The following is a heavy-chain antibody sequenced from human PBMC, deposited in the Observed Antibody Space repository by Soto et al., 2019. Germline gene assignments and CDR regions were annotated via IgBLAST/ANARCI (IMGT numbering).Heavy chain of an antibody. J-gene: IGHJ5*01. CDR3: AKGTNYVGVFDS. D-gene: IGHD2-8*01. CDR1: GFTFSSYA. Sequence: PGGSLRLSCAASGFTFSSYAMSWVRQASGKGLEWVSVISGGGITHYADSVKGRFTISRDNSKNTVYLQMSTLRAEDTAPYDWAKGTNYVGVFDSWGQGTLVTVSS. V-gene: IGHV3-23*01. CDR2: ISGGGIT.